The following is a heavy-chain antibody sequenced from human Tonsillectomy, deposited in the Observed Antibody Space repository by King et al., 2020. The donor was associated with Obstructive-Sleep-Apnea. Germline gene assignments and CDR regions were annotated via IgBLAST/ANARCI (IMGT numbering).Heavy chain of an antibody. CDR1: GASISSDF. CDR2: IYYSGST. D-gene: IGHD3-10*01. J-gene: IGHJ6*02. CDR3: AFGSGSSYYAMDV. Sequence: VQLQESGPGLVQPSETLSLTCTVSGASISSDFWSWIRQPPGKGLEWIGYIYYSGSTYYNPSLKSRVTISVDRSKNQFSLKLSSVTAADTAVYYFAFGSGSSYYAMDVWGQGTTVTVSS. V-gene: IGHV4-59*01.